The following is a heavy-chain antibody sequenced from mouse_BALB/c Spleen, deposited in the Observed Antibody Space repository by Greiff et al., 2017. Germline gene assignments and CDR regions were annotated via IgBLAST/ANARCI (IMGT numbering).Heavy chain of an antibody. Sequence: EVQLVESGGGLVKPGGSLKLSCAASGFTFSSYAMSWVRQSPEKRLEWVAEISSGGSYTYYPDTVTGRFTISRDNAKKTLYLEMSSLRSEDTAMYYCAKGDYDGAWFAYWGQGTLVTVSA. V-gene: IGHV5-9-4*01. CDR1: GFTFSSYA. J-gene: IGHJ3*01. D-gene: IGHD2-4*01. CDR2: ISSGGSYT. CDR3: AKGDYDGAWFAY.